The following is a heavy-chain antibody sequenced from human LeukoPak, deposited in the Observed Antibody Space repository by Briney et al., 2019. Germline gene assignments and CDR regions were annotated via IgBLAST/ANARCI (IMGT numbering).Heavy chain of an antibody. V-gene: IGHV4-59*01. D-gene: IGHD5-24*01. Sequence: SETLSLTCTVPGGSISSYYWSWIRQPPGKGLEWIGYIYYSGSTNYNPSLKSRVTMSVDTSKNQFSLKLSSVTAADTAVYYCARDLPMASYAFDIWGQGTMVTVSS. CDR3: ARDLPMASYAFDI. CDR1: GGSISSYY. J-gene: IGHJ3*02. CDR2: IYYSGST.